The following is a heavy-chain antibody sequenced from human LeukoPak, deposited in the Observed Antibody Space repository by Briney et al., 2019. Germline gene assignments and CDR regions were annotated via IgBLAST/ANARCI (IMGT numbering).Heavy chain of an antibody. CDR2: MNPNSGNT. CDR1: GYTFTSYD. Sequence: ASVKVSCKASGYTFTSYDINWVRQATGQGLEWMGWMNPNSGNTGYAQKFQGRVTMTRNTSISTAYMELSSLRSEAAAVYYCVAQGYNWNAYESLGYFDYWGQGTLVTVSS. CDR3: VAQGYNWNAYESLGYFDY. D-gene: IGHD1-20*01. V-gene: IGHV1-8*01. J-gene: IGHJ4*02.